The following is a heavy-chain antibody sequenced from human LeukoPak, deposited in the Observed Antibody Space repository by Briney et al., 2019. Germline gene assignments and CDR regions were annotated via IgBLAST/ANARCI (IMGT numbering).Heavy chain of an antibody. Sequence: GKPLKISCKGSGYSFTSYWVGWVRQIPGKGLEWMGIIYPGDSDTRYSPSFQGQVTISADKSISTAYLQWSSLKASDTAMYYCARCCTTYGSGSLSGDAFDIWGQETMVSVSS. CDR2: IYPGDSDT. D-gene: IGHD3-10*01. V-gene: IGHV5-51*01. CDR1: GYSFTSYW. CDR3: ARCCTTYGSGSLSGDAFDI. J-gene: IGHJ3*02.